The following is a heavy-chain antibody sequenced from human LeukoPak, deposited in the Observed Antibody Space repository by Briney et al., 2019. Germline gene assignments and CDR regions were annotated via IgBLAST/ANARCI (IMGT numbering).Heavy chain of an antibody. D-gene: IGHD2-21*01. CDR3: ARESILGGYYYYYYMDV. CDR2: ISSSGSII. J-gene: IGHJ6*03. Sequence: GGSLRLSCAASGFTFSDYYMSWIRQAPGKGLEWVSYISSSGSIIYYADSVKGRFTISRDNAKNSLYLQMNSLRAEDTAVYYCARESILGGYYYYYYMDVWGKGTTVTVSS. V-gene: IGHV3-11*01. CDR1: GFTFSDYY.